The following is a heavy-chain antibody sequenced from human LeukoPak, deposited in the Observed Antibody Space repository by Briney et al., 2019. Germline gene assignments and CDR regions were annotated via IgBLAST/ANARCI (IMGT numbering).Heavy chain of an antibody. V-gene: IGHV3-23*01. CDR1: GFTFTDYA. J-gene: IGHJ4*02. CDR3: TREGFLDY. CDR2: ISASGRTT. D-gene: IGHD2/OR15-2a*01. Sequence: PGGSLRLSCAASGFTFTDYAMGWVRHSPGQGLGWASTISASGRTTYYADSVRGRFTISRDNSKNTLSLQMRSLRGEDTGVYYCTREGFLDYWGQGTLVTVSS.